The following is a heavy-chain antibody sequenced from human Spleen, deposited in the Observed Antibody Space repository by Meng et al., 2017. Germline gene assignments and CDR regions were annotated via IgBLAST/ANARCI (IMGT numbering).Heavy chain of an antibody. CDR2: INPNTDAT. CDR3: ARSSGWCRDDY. J-gene: IGHJ4*02. D-gene: IGHD6-19*01. Sequence: QVQLVESGPEVKKPGASVKLSCKPSGYTFAAYWIHGLRQAPGQGLEWMGWINPNTDATNYAPKFHGRVTMTRDTSISTAYMELTSLTSDDTAVYYCARSSGWCRDDYWGQGTLVTVSS. V-gene: IGHV1-2*02. CDR1: GYTFAAYW.